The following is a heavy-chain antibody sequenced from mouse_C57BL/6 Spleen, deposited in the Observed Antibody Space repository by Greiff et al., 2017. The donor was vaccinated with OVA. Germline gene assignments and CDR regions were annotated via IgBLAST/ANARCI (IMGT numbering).Heavy chain of an antibody. Sequence: EVKLQESGAELVRPGASVKLSCTASGFNIKDDYMHWVKQRPEQGLEWIGWIDPENGDTEYASKFQGKATITADTSSNTAYLQLSSLTSEDTAVYYCTTPITTVGAYWGQGTLVTVSA. CDR1: GFNIKDDY. V-gene: IGHV14-4*01. CDR2: IDPENGDT. D-gene: IGHD1-1*01. J-gene: IGHJ3*01. CDR3: TTPITTVGAY.